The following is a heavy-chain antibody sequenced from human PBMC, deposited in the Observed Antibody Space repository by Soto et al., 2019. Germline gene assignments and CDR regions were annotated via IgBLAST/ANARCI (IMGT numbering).Heavy chain of an antibody. Sequence: GGSLRLSCAASGFTFSSYAMSWVRQAPGKGLEWVSAISGSGGSTYYADSVKGRFTISRDNSKNTLYLQMNSLRAEDTAVYYCAKDGAVEMATIPYYFDYWGQGTLVTVSS. CDR3: AKDGAVEMATIPYYFDY. J-gene: IGHJ4*02. D-gene: IGHD5-12*01. V-gene: IGHV3-23*01. CDR2: ISGSGGST. CDR1: GFTFSSYA.